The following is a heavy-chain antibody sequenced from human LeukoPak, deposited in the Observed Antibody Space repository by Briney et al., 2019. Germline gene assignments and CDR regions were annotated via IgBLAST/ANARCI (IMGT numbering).Heavy chain of an antibody. CDR1: GGSISSYY. Sequence: SETLSLTCTVSGGSISSYYWSWIRQPPGKGREWIGYMSYSGSTNYNRSLKSRVTISVDASKNQFSLKLSSVTAADTAVYYCARGDDYYDSSGYYKGAFDIWGEGTMVTVSS. CDR3: ARGDDYYDSSGYYKGAFDI. D-gene: IGHD3-22*01. J-gene: IGHJ3*02. CDR2: MSYSGST. V-gene: IGHV4-59*01.